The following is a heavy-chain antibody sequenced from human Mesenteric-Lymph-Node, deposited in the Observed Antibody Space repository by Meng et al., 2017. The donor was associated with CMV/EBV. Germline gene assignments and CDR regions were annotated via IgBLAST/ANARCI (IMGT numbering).Heavy chain of an antibody. J-gene: IGHJ5*02. Sequence: GSLRLSCTVSGGSVSSGSYYWSWIRQPPGKGLEWIGYIYYSGSTNYNPSLKSRVTISVDTSKNQFSLKLSSVTAADTAVYYCARDQGIHWFDPWGQGTLVTVSS. V-gene: IGHV4-61*01. D-gene: IGHD6-13*01. CDR3: ARDQGIHWFDP. CDR2: IYYSGST. CDR1: GGSVSSGSYY.